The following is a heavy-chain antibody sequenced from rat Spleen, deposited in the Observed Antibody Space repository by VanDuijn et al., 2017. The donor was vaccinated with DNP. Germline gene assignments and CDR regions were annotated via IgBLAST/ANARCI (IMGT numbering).Heavy chain of an antibody. CDR1: GFTFSDYY. J-gene: IGHJ3*01. V-gene: IGHV5-20*01. Sequence: EVQLVQSGGGLVRPGGSLKLSCATSGFTFSDYYMSWVRQAPTMTLEWVASINSDGRNTYYRDSVKGRFTISRDNAESSLFLQMDSLMSEDTATYYCTTDAAYWGRGALVTVSS. CDR2: INSDGRNT. CDR3: TTDAAY.